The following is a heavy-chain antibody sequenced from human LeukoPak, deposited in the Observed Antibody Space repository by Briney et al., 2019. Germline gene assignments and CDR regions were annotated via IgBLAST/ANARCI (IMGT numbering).Heavy chain of an antibody. J-gene: IGHJ4*02. CDR3: ARDYYDSSDYFPGY. D-gene: IGHD3-22*01. Sequence: ASVQVSCKASGYSFTGYYMHWVRQAPGQGLEWMGWINPSSGATKYAQKFQGRVAMTRDTSISTAYMELSRLRSDDTAVYYCARDYYDSSDYFPGYWGQGTLVTVSS. V-gene: IGHV1-2*02. CDR2: INPSSGAT. CDR1: GYSFTGYY.